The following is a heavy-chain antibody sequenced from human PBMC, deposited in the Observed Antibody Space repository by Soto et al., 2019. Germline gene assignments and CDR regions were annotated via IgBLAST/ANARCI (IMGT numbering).Heavy chain of an antibody. CDR1: GFTFSSYW. V-gene: IGHV3-7*03. CDR2: IKQDGSEK. D-gene: IGHD3-9*01. J-gene: IGHJ3*02. Sequence: GGSLRLSCAASGFTFSSYWMSCVRQAPGKGLEWVANIKQDGSEKYYVDSVKGRFTISRDNAKNSLYLQMNSLRAEDTAVYYCARDIWSGYDAFDIWGQGTMVTVSS. CDR3: ARDIWSGYDAFDI.